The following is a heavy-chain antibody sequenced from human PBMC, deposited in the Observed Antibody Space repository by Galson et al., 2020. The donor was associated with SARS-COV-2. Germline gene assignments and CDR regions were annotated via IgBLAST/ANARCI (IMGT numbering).Heavy chain of an antibody. CDR2: IYSGGST. V-gene: IGHV3-66*01. D-gene: IGHD3-22*01. CDR1: GFTVSSNY. CDR3: ALLGPHYYDSSSYE. J-gene: IGHJ4*02. Sequence: GESLKISCAASGFTVSSNYMSWVRQAPGKGLEWVSVIYSGGSTYYADSVKGRFTISRDNSKNTLYLQMNSLRAEDTAVYYCALLGPHYYDSSSYEWGQGTLVTVSS.